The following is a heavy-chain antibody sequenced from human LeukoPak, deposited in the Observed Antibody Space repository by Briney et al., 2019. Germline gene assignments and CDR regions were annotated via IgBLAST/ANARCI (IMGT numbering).Heavy chain of an antibody. CDR2: ISSSSNTV. CDR1: GFTFSDYY. J-gene: IGHJ4*02. V-gene: IGHV3-11*04. D-gene: IGHD1-26*01. CDR3: ARRAMGATSFDY. Sequence: PGGSLRLFCAASGFTFSDYYMTWVRQAPGKGLEWLSYISSSSNTVYYADSVKGRLTVSRDNANNSLYVQMTNLRAEDTAVYYCARRAMGATSFDYWGQGTLVTVSS.